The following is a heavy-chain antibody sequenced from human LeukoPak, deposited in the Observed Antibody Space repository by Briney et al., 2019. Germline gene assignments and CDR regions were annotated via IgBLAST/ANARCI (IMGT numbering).Heavy chain of an antibody. Sequence: SETLSLTCTVSGGSISSGNYWWSWIRQHPGKGLEWIGYIYYSGSTYYNPSLESRVSISLDTSKNQFSLKLRSVTAADTAVFYCARGYTRASYLDCWGQGTLVTVSS. D-gene: IGHD1-26*01. CDR2: IYYSGST. CDR1: GGSISSGNYW. J-gene: IGHJ4*02. CDR3: ARGYTRASYLDC. V-gene: IGHV4-31*03.